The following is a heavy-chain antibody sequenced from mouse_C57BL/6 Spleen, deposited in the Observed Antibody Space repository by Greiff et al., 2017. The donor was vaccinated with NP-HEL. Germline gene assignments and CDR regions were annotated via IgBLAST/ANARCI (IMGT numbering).Heavy chain of an antibody. CDR1: GYTFTSYW. V-gene: IGHV1-64*01. Sequence: QVQLQQPGAELVKPGASVKLSCKASGYTFTSYWMHWVKQRPGQGLEWIGMIHPNSGSTNYNEKFKSKATLTVDKSSSTAYMQLSILTSEDAAVYYCARGAQGWFAYWGQGTLVTVSA. CDR2: IHPNSGST. D-gene: IGHD3-1*01. CDR3: ARGAQGWFAY. J-gene: IGHJ3*01.